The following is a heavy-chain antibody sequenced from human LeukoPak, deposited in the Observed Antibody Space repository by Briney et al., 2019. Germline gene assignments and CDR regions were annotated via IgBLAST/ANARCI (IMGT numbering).Heavy chain of an antibody. J-gene: IGHJ6*02. D-gene: IGHD2-21*01. CDR2: ISPDGSKK. V-gene: IGHV3-33*08. CDR3: ARDLSYFSFDD. CDR1: GFTFSDYA. Sequence: GGSLRLSCVVSGFTFSDYAMNWVRQAPGKGLEWVAGISPDGSKKYYVDAVKGRFTISRDNSKNTLYLQMNSLRVEDTAMYYCARDLSYFSFDDWGQGTTVTVSS.